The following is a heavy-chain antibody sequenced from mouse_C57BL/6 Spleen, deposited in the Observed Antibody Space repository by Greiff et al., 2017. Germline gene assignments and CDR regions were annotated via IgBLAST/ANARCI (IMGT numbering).Heavy chain of an antibody. D-gene: IGHD3-3*01. J-gene: IGHJ3*01. CDR1: GFTFSSYA. CDR3: ARKGEEGPWFAY. V-gene: IGHV5-4*03. Sequence: EVKVEESGGGLVKPGGSLKLSCAASGFTFSSYAMSWVRQTPEKRLEWVATISDGGSYTYYPDNVKGRFTISRDNAKNNLYLQMSHLKSEDTAMYYCARKGEEGPWFAYWGQGTLVTVSA. CDR2: ISDGGSYT.